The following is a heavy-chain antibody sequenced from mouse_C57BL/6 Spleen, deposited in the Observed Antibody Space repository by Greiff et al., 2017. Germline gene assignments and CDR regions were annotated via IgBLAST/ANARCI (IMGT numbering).Heavy chain of an antibody. D-gene: IGHD1-1*01. CDR1: GYTFTDYE. J-gene: IGHJ3*01. Sequence: QVQLQQSGAELVRPGASVTLSCKASGYTFTDYEMHWVKQTPVHGLEWIGAIDPETGGTAYNQKFKGKAILTADKSSSTAYMELRSLTSEDSAVYYCTRPYYYGSSYVAYWGQGTLVTVSA. V-gene: IGHV1-15*01. CDR2: IDPETGGT. CDR3: TRPYYYGSSYVAY.